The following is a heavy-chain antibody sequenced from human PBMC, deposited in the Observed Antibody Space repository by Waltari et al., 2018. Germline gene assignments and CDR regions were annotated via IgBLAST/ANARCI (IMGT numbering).Heavy chain of an antibody. CDR2: IYHSGST. V-gene: IGHV4-38-2*02. CDR3: AKDRYAFDI. CDR1: GYSISSGYY. Sequence: QVQLQESGPGLVKPSETLSLTCAVSGYSISSGYYWGWIRQPPGKGLEWIGSIYHSGSTYYNPSLKSRVTISVDTSKNQFSLKRSSVTAADTAVYYCAKDRYAFDIWGQGTMVIVSS. J-gene: IGHJ3*02.